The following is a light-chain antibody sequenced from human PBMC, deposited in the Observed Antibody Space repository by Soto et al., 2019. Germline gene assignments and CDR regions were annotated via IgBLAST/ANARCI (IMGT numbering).Light chain of an antibody. CDR1: ENIFKI. CDR3: QHYSAPSIT. CDR2: VAS. J-gene: IGKJ4*01. Sequence: EIQLIQSPATLSSSVGDRITITCRASENIFKILAWYQQRSGGAPNILIYVASDLETGVPSRFSGGGSGTEFTLTIDSLQPDDSATYYCQHYSAPSITFGRGTKVDVK. V-gene: IGKV1-5*01.